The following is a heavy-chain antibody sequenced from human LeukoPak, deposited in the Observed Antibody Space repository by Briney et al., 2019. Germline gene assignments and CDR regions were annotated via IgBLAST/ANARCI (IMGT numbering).Heavy chain of an antibody. Sequence: SETLSLTCAVYGGSFRGYYWSWIRQPPGKGLEWIGEINHSGSTNYNPSLKSRVTISVDTSKNQFSLKLSSVTAADTAVYYCARATWFGEFHFDYWGQGTLVTVSS. J-gene: IGHJ4*02. D-gene: IGHD3-10*01. CDR3: ARATWFGEFHFDY. CDR2: INHSGST. CDR1: GGSFRGYY. V-gene: IGHV4-34*01.